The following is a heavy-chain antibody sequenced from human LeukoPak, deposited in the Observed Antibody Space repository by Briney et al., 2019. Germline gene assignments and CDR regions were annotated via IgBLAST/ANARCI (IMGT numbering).Heavy chain of an antibody. D-gene: IGHD5-12*01. Sequence: GASVKVSCKASGYTFTGYYMHWVRQAPGQGLEWMGWINPNSGGTNYAQKFQGRVTMTRDTSISTAYMELSRLRSDDTAVYYCARDREWLRXXXPFDYWGQGTLVTVSS. CDR3: ARDREWLRXXXPFDY. J-gene: IGHJ4*02. CDR2: INPNSGGT. V-gene: IGHV1-2*02. CDR1: GYTFTGYY.